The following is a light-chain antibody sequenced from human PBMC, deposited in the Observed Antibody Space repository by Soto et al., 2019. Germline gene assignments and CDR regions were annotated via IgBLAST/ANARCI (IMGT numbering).Light chain of an antibody. CDR1: QSISSW. V-gene: IGKV1-5*03. Sequence: DIPMTQSPSTLSASVGDRVTITCRASQSISSWLAWYQQKPGKAPKLLIYKASSLEIGVPSRFSGSGSGTEFNFTISSLQPDDFATYYCQQYNDFSWTFGQGTKVEIK. CDR3: QQYNDFSWT. J-gene: IGKJ1*01. CDR2: KAS.